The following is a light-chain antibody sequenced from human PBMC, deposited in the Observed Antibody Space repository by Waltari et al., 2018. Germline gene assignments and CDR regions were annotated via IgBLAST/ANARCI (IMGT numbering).Light chain of an antibody. V-gene: IGLV2-14*01. CDR3: SSYTTSTTLL. CDR2: DFG. Sequence: QSALTQPASVSGSPGQSITISCPGSSTDVGAYNFVSWYQKHPGKVPKLILYDFGKRPSGISHRFTASKSVNTASLTISGLQEEDEGEYYCSSYTTSTTLLFGTGTRLTVL. CDR1: STDVGAYNF. J-gene: IGLJ1*01.